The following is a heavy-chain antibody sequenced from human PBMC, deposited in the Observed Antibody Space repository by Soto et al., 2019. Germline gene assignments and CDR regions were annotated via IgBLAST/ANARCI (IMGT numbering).Heavy chain of an antibody. CDR3: AREIAVAGMFEGGEVYYYYGMDV. V-gene: IGHV3-21*01. CDR1: GFTFSSYS. J-gene: IGHJ6*02. Sequence: GGSLRLSCAASGFTFSSYSMNWVRQAPGKGLEWVSSISSSSSYMYYADSVKGRFTISRDNAKNSLYLQMNSLRAEDTAVYYCAREIAVAGMFEGGEVYYYYGMDVWGQGTTVTVSS. D-gene: IGHD6-19*01. CDR2: ISSSSSYM.